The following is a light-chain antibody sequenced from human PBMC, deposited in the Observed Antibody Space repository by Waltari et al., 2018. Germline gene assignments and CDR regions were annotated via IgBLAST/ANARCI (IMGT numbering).Light chain of an antibody. J-gene: IGLJ3*02. CDR2: ANT. CDR3: QSYDKILSAWV. CDR1: TPNTGAGYD. V-gene: IGLV1-40*01. Sequence: QSVLTQPPSVSGAPGQRVTVSCTGSTPNTGAGYDCQWYQQFPGRAPKLVIYANTYRPSGVPDRFSATKSGSSASLAITGLQAEDEADYYCQSYDKILSAWVFGGGTKLTVL.